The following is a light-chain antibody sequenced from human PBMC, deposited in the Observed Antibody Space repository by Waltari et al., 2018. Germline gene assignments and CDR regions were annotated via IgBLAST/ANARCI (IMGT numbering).Light chain of an antibody. CDR2: GAS. CDR1: QSVSRN. CDR3: QQYNNWPPVLT. J-gene: IGKJ4*01. Sequence: EIVMTQSPATLSVSPGERATLSCRASQSVSRNLAWYQQKAGQAPRLLIYGASTRATGIPARFSGSGSGTEFTLTISSLQSEDFAVYYCQQYNNWPPVLTFGGGTKVEIK. V-gene: IGKV3-15*01.